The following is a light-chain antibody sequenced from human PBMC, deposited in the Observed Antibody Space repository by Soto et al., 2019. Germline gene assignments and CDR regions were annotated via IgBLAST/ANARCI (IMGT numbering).Light chain of an antibody. CDR3: QQYGSSWT. CDR2: GAS. J-gene: IGKJ1*01. CDR1: QSVSSSY. Sequence: EIVLTQSPGTLSLSPGERATLSCRASQSVSSSYLVWDQQKRGQAPRLLIYGASSRATGIPDRFSGSGSGTDFTLTISRLEPVDFAVYYCQQYGSSWTFGPGTKVEIK. V-gene: IGKV3-20*01.